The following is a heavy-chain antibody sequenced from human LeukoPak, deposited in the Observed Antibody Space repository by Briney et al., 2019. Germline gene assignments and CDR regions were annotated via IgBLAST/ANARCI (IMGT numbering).Heavy chain of an antibody. J-gene: IGHJ4*02. CDR3: ATPKVQGGIVVAGPFDY. D-gene: IGHD6-19*01. Sequence: ASVKVSCKVSGYTLTELSMHWVRQAPGKGLEWMGGFDPEDGETIYAQKFQGRVTMTEDTSTDTAYMELSSLRSEDTAVYYCATPKVQGGIVVAGPFDYWGQGTLVTVSS. V-gene: IGHV1-24*01. CDR2: FDPEDGET. CDR1: GYTLTELS.